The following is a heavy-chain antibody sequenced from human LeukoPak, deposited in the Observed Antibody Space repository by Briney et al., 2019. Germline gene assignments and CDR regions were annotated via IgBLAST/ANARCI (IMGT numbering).Heavy chain of an antibody. CDR1: GFTFKTHD. CDR3: ARVVWFGELLHFDY. J-gene: IGHJ4*02. CDR2: VKQDGSEK. V-gene: IGHV3-7*03. Sequence: QPGGSLRLSCVVSGFTFKTHDMTWVRQAPGKGLEWVANVKQDGSEKYYVDSVKGRFTISRDNAKNSLYLQMNSLRAEDTAVYYCARVVWFGELLHFDYWGQGTLVTVSS. D-gene: IGHD3-10*01.